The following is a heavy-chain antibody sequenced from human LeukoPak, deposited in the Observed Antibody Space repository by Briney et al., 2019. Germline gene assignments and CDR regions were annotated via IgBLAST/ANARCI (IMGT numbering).Heavy chain of an antibody. CDR2: IYYSGSN. Sequence: MPSETLSLTCTVSGGSISSGSYYWSWIRQPPGKGLEWIGYIYYSGSNNYNPSLKSRVTISVDTSKNQFSLKLSSVTAADTAVYYCARAVAAAGSVWHPDAFDFWGQGTLVTVSS. D-gene: IGHD6-13*01. J-gene: IGHJ3*01. CDR1: GGSISSGSYY. CDR3: ARAVAAAGSVWHPDAFDF. V-gene: IGHV4-61*01.